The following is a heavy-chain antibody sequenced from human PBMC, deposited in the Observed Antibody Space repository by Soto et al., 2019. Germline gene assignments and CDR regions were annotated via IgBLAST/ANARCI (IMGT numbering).Heavy chain of an antibody. J-gene: IGHJ6*02. CDR1: GGTFSSYA. V-gene: IGHV1-69*12. Sequence: QVQLVQSGAEVKKPGSSVKVSCKASGGTFSSYAISWVRQAPGQGLEWMGGIIPIFGTANYAQKFQGRVTITAYESTITAYMELSSLRSEDTAVYYCASPPSSNRYYYGMDVWGQGTTVTVSS. CDR3: ASPPSSNRYYYGMDV. CDR2: IIPIFGTA. D-gene: IGHD4-4*01.